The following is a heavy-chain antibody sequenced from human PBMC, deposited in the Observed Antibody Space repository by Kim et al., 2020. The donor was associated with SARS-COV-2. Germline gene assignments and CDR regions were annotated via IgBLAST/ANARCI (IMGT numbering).Heavy chain of an antibody. V-gene: IGHV4-59*08. CDR1: GGSISSYY. J-gene: IGHJ5*02. CDR3: ASSSIAARRVWFDP. D-gene: IGHD6-6*01. CDR2: IYYSGST. Sequence: SETLSLTCTVSGGSISSYYWSWIRQPPGKGLEWIGYIYYSGSTNYNPSLKSRVTISVDTSKNQFSLKLSSVTAADTAVYYCASSSIAARRVWFDPWGQGT.